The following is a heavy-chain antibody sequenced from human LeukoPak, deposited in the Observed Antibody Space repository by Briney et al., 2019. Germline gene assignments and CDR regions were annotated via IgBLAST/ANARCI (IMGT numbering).Heavy chain of an antibody. CDR3: ARLSGDGYLDY. D-gene: IGHD6-25*01. Sequence: GESLKISCKGSGYSFTNYWIGWVRQMHGKGLEWMGIIDPGDSDTRYSPSFQGQVTISADKSISTAYLQWSSLKASDTAIYYCARLSGDGYLDYWGQGTLVTVSS. V-gene: IGHV5-51*01. CDR1: GYSFTNYW. J-gene: IGHJ4*02. CDR2: IDPGDSDT.